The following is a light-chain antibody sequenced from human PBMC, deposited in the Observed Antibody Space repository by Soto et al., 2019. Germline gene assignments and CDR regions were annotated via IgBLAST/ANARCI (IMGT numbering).Light chain of an antibody. CDR1: SSDVGGYNY. J-gene: IGLJ2*01. Sequence: QSALTQPASVSGSPGQSITISCTGTSSDVGGYNYVSWYQQHPGKAPKLMIYDVSNRRSGVSNRFSGSKSGNTASLTISGLQAEDEADYYCSSYTSGSTLVVFGGETQVTFL. CDR2: DVS. CDR3: SSYTSGSTLVV. V-gene: IGLV2-14*01.